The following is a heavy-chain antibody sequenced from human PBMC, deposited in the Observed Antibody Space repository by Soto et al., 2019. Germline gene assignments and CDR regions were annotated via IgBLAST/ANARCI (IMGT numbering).Heavy chain of an antibody. V-gene: IGHV3-11*06. D-gene: IGHD3-22*01. CDR2: ISSSTFYT. CDR1: GFSFSDHY. Sequence: PGGSLRLSCAASGFSFSDHYMSWIRQAPGKGLEWVSYISSSTFYTNYADSVKGRFTISRDNAKNSLYLQMNSLRAEDTAVYYCATDDSSVLEYFDYWGQGILVTSPQ. CDR3: ATDDSSVLEYFDY. J-gene: IGHJ4*02.